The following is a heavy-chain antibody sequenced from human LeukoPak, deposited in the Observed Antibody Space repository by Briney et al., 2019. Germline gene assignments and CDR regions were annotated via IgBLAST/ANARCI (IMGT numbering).Heavy chain of an antibody. Sequence: PSETLSLTCTVSGYSIYSVYLGGWIRQPPGEGLECIGTIYRSGSTYYNPSLKTRLTIAIDTSKDHFSLKLNSVSAADTAVYYCARIYSSSWFLNWFDPWGQGTLVTVSS. CDR3: ARIYSSSWFLNWFDP. J-gene: IGHJ5*02. D-gene: IGHD6-13*01. V-gene: IGHV4-38-2*02. CDR1: GYSIYSVYL. CDR2: IYRSGST.